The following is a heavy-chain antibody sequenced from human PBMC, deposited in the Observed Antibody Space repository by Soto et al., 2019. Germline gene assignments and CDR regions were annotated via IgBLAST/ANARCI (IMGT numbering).Heavy chain of an antibody. V-gene: IGHV4-59*08. CDR2: IYYGGTT. Sequence: PSETLSLTCTVSGGSISSYYWSWIRQPPGKGLEWVGYIYYGGTTSYNPSLQSRVTISLETSKSQFSLRLTSVTAADTAVYYCARQGFGELHGLVDVWGQGTTVTVSS. D-gene: IGHD3-10*01. CDR3: ARQGFGELHGLVDV. CDR1: GGSISSYY. J-gene: IGHJ6*02.